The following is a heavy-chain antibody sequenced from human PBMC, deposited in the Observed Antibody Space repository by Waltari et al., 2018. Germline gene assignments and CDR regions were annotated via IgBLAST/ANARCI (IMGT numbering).Heavy chain of an antibody. CDR3: ARDFKGGTYGFDAFDI. J-gene: IGHJ3*02. Sequence: QLQLQESGPGLVKPSETLSLTCTVSGGSISSSSYYWGWIRQPPGKGLEWIGSIYYTGSTYYKPSLKSRVTISVDTSKNHFSLRVSSVTAADTAVYYCARDFKGGTYGFDAFDIWGQGTMVTVSS. CDR1: GGSISSSSYY. CDR2: IYYTGST. V-gene: IGHV4-39*07. D-gene: IGHD1-26*01.